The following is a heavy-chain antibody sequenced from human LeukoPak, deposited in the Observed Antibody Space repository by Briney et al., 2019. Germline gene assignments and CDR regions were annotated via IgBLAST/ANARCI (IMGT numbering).Heavy chain of an antibody. CDR2: IRFDGSIK. CDR3: ASPQRITMIVEVYFDY. D-gene: IGHD3-22*01. J-gene: IGHJ4*02. CDR1: GFTLSRYG. Sequence: AGGSLRLSCAASGFTLSRYGMHWVRQAPGKGLEWVAFIRFDGSIKYYADSVKGQFTISRDNSKNTLYLQMNSLRAEDTAVYYCASPQRITMIVEVYFDYWGQGTLVTVSS. V-gene: IGHV3-30*02.